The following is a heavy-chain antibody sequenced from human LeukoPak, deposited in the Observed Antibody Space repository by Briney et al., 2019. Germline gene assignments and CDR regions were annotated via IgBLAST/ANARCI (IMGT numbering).Heavy chain of an antibody. Sequence: GGSLRLPCAASGFTFSSYWMSWVRQAPGKGLEWVANIKQDGSEKYYVDSVKGRFTISRDNAKNSLYLQMNSLRAEDTAVYYCARDDFWSGYPSFDYWGQGTLVTVSS. J-gene: IGHJ4*02. CDR2: IKQDGSEK. CDR3: ARDDFWSGYPSFDY. V-gene: IGHV3-7*01. CDR1: GFTFSSYW. D-gene: IGHD3-3*01.